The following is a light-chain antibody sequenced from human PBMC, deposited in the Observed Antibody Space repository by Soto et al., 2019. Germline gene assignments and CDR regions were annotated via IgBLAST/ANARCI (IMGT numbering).Light chain of an antibody. CDR1: QTISTY. CDR3: QQSHGIPYT. Sequence: DLQMTQSPSSLSASVGDRVTITCRASQTISTYLNWYQQEPGKAPKLLIYAASRLQSEVPSSFSGSGSVTDFTLTISSLQPEDCAAYYCQQSHGIPYTFGQGTKLEIK. V-gene: IGKV1-39*01. CDR2: AAS. J-gene: IGKJ2*01.